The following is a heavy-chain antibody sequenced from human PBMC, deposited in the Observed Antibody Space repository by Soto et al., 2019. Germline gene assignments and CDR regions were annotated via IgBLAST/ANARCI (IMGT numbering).Heavy chain of an antibody. CDR1: GYSFTSYW. Sequence: GESLKISCKGSGYSFTSYWISWVRQMPGKGLEWMGRIDPIDSYTNYSPSFQGHVTISADKSISTAYLQWSSLKASDTAMYYCARRAHMSLRGVTVSYYYYGMDVWSQGTTVTVSS. J-gene: IGHJ6*02. V-gene: IGHV5-10-1*01. CDR3: ARRAHMSLRGVTVSYYYYGMDV. CDR2: IDPIDSYT. D-gene: IGHD2-21*01.